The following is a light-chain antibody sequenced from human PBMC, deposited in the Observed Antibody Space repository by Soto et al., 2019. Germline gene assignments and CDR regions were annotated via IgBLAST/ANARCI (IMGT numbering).Light chain of an antibody. Sequence: QSALTQPVSVSGSPGQSITISCTGDIGGYSFVSWYQQHPGKAPQLIIYEVTDRPSGLSNRFSGSKSGNTASLTISGLQAEDEADYYCSSYTASTTLFGGGTQLTVL. CDR1: IGGYSF. CDR2: EVT. CDR3: SSYTASTTL. J-gene: IGLJ2*01. V-gene: IGLV2-14*01.